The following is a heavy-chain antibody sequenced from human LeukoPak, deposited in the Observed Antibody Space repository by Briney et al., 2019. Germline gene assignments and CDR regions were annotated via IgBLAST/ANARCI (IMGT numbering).Heavy chain of an antibody. J-gene: IGHJ4*02. CDR1: GFTFSSYE. D-gene: IGHD6-6*01. Sequence: GGSLRPSCAASGFTFSSYEMNWVRQAPGKGLEWVSYISSSGSTIYYADSVKGRFTISRDNAKSSLYLQMNSLRAEDTAVYYCAGSSIAAPTSNRHWGQGTLVTVSS. CDR3: AGSSIAAPTSNRH. V-gene: IGHV3-48*03. CDR2: ISSSGSTI.